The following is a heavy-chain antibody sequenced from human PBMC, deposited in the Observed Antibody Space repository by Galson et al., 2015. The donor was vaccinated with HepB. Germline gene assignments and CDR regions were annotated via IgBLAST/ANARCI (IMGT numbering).Heavy chain of an antibody. CDR2: IVVGRDNT. CDR1: GFTFSSSV. J-gene: IGHJ4*02. CDR3: AARPGGAASFDY. Sequence: SVKVSCKASGFTFSSSVVQWVRQARGQRLEWIGWIVVGRDNTNYAQKFQERVTITRDMSTSTAYMELSSLRSEDTAVYYCAARPGGAASFDYWGQGTLVTVSS. V-gene: IGHV1-58*01. D-gene: IGHD3-10*01.